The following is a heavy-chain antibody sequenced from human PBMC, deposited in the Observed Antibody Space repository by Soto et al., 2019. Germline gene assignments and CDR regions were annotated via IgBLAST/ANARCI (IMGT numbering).Heavy chain of an antibody. CDR2: ISGSGSTI. D-gene: IGHD3-22*01. CDR1: GFTFSSYA. V-gene: IGHV3-23*01. Sequence: EVQLLESGGGLVQPGGSLRLSCAASGFTFSSYAVSWVRQAPGKGPEWVASISGSGSTIYYADSVKGRFTISRDNSKNTLYLHMSNLRAEDTAVYYCAKVFYYYDSSGYYYFDYWGQGTLVTVSS. J-gene: IGHJ4*02. CDR3: AKVFYYYDSSGYYYFDY.